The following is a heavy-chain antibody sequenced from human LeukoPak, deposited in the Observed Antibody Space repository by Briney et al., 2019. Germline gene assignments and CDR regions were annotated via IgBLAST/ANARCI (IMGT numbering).Heavy chain of an antibody. D-gene: IGHD6-19*01. J-gene: IGHJ4*02. CDR1: GFTFSSYA. Sequence: GGSLRLSCAASGFTFSSYAMHWVRQAPGKGLEWVAVISYDGSNKHYADSVKGRFTISRDNSKNTLYLQMNSLRAEDTAVYYCARSLTPGIAVAGLHWGQGTLVTVSS. V-gene: IGHV3-30-3*01. CDR2: ISYDGSNK. CDR3: ARSLTPGIAVAGLH.